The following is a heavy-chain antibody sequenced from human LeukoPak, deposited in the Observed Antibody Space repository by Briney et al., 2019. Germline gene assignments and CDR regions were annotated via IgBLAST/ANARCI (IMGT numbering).Heavy chain of an antibody. Sequence: ASVKVSCKASGYTFTSYGIIWVRQAPGQGLEWMGWISAYNGNTNYAQKLQGRVTMTTDTSTSTAYMELRSLRSDDTAVYYCASTERVVPAARPFDYWGQGTLVTVSS. CDR2: ISAYNGNT. V-gene: IGHV1-18*01. J-gene: IGHJ4*02. CDR3: ASTERVVPAARPFDY. D-gene: IGHD2-2*01. CDR1: GYTFTSYG.